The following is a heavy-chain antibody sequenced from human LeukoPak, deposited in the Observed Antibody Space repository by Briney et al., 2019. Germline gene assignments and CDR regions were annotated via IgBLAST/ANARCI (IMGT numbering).Heavy chain of an antibody. D-gene: IGHD6-13*01. Sequence: SETLSLTCAVYGGSFSGYYWSWIRQPPGKGLEWIGEINHSGSTNYNPSLKSRVTISVDTSKNQFSLKLSSVTAAVTAVYYCARRRQQLLARAFDIWGQGTMVTVSS. CDR2: INHSGST. CDR1: GGSFSGYY. V-gene: IGHV4-34*01. CDR3: ARRRQQLLARAFDI. J-gene: IGHJ3*02.